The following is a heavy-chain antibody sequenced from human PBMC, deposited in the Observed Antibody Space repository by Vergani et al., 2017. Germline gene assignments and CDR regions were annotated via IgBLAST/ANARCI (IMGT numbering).Heavy chain of an antibody. Sequence: QVQLVQSGAEVKKPGSSVKVSCKASGGTFSSYAISWVRQAPGQGLEWMGRIIPILGIANYAQKFQGRVTITADKSTSTAYMELSSLRSEDTAVYYCARDEKGMARFDYWGQGTLVTVSS. J-gene: IGHJ4*02. D-gene: IGHD5-24*01. CDR2: IIPILGIA. V-gene: IGHV1-69*04. CDR3: ARDEKGMARFDY. CDR1: GGTFSSYA.